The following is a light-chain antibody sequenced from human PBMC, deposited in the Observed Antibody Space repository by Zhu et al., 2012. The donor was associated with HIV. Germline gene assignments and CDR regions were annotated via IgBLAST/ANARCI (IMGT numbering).Light chain of an antibody. CDR1: QSVSSF. V-gene: IGKV3-11*01. CDR3: QQRRNWPLT. J-gene: IGKJ4*01. Sequence: IVLTQSPVTLSLSPGERATVSCRASQSVSSFLAWYQRKPGRAPRLLIYDASKRARGIPARFSGSGSGTDFTLTITNLEPEDFALYYCQQRRNWPLTFGGGTKVEIK. CDR2: DAS.